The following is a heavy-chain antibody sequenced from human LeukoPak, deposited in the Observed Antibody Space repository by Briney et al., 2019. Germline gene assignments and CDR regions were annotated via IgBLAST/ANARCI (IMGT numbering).Heavy chain of an antibody. CDR3: AKVMAGAGFDY. D-gene: IGHD1-26*01. J-gene: IGHJ4*02. V-gene: IGHV1-69*04. Sequence: ASVKVSCKASGGTFSSYAISWVRQAPGQGLEWMGRIIPILGIANYAQKFQGRVTITADKSTSTAYMELSSLRSEDTAVYYCAKVMAGAGFDYWGQGTLVTVSS. CDR2: IIPILGIA. CDR1: GGTFSSYA.